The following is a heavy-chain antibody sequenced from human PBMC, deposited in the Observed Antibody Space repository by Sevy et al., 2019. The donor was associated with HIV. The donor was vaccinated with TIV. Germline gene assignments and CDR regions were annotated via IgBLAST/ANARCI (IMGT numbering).Heavy chain of an antibody. Sequence: GGSLRLSCAASGFTFNNYAMSWVRQAPGKGLEGKGLEWVSTISGGGGGTYFADSVRVRFAISRDNSKYTLYLQVNSLRVEDSAVYYCAKHYMLDIAVGWYFDVWGRGTLVTVSS. CDR1: GFTFNNYA. J-gene: IGHJ2*01. CDR3: AKHYMLDIAVGWYFDV. CDR2: ISGGGGGT. D-gene: IGHD6-19*01. V-gene: IGHV3-23*01.